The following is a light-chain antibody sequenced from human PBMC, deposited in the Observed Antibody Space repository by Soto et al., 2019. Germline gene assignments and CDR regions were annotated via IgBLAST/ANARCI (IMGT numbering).Light chain of an antibody. Sequence: VLTQPPSASGTPGQRVTISCSGSSSNIGSSTVNWYQQLPGTAPKLLIYSNNQRPSGVPDRFSGSKSGTSASLAISGLQSEDEADYYCAAWDDSLNGHVFGTGTKVTVL. J-gene: IGLJ1*01. CDR3: AAWDDSLNGHV. CDR1: SSNIGSST. V-gene: IGLV1-44*01. CDR2: SNN.